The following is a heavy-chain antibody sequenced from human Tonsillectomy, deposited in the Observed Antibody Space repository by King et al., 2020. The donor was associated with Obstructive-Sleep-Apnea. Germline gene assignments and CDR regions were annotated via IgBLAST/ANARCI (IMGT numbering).Heavy chain of an antibody. J-gene: IGHJ4*02. V-gene: IGHV4-38-2*02. Sequence: VQLQESGPGLVKPSETLSLTCTVSGYSISSGYYWGWIRQPPGKGLEWIGSIYHSGSTYYNPSLKSRVTISVDTSKNQFSLKLSSVTAADTAVYYCAFGSDIFFDYWGQGTLVTVSS. CDR1: GYSISSGYY. CDR3: AFGSDIFFDY. CDR2: IYHSGST. D-gene: IGHD1-26*01.